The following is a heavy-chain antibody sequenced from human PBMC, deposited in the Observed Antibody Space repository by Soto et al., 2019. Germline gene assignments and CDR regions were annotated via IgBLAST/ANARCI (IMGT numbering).Heavy chain of an antibody. Sequence: ASVTVSCTASVYTFAIYGFTWVQPDPDTGLEWMGWISAYSGNTNYPEKCQDRVTMTTDTSTSTAYMELRSLRSDDTAVYYCAREGIGGWMPKHYWGQGTQVSVSS. CDR2: ISAYSGNT. J-gene: IGHJ4*02. D-gene: IGHD5-12*01. CDR1: VYTFAIYG. CDR3: AREGIGGWMPKHY. V-gene: IGHV1-18*04.